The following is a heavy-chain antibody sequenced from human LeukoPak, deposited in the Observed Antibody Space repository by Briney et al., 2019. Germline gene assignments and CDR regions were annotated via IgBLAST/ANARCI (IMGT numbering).Heavy chain of an antibody. CDR1: GGSISSYY. CDR3: AIATLIAAAGNWFDP. J-gene: IGHJ5*02. CDR2: IYYSGST. Sequence: PSETLSLTCSVSGGSISSYYWGWIRQPPGKGLGRIGYIYYSGSTNYNPSLKSRVTISVDTSKNQFSLKLSSVTAAGTAVYYCAIATLIAAAGNWFDPWGQGTLVTVSS. D-gene: IGHD6-13*01. V-gene: IGHV4-59*01.